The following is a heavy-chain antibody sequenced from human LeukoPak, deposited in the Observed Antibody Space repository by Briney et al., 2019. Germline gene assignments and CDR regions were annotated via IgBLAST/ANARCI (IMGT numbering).Heavy chain of an antibody. D-gene: IGHD2-2*02. CDR3: AKVRLYCSSTSCYNPQYYFDY. Sequence: GGSLRLSCAASGFTFSSYAMSWVRQAPGKGLEWVSAISGSGGSTYYADSVKGRFTISRDNPKNTLYLQMNSLRAEDTAVYYCAKVRLYCSSTSCYNPQYYFDYWGQGTLVTVSS. J-gene: IGHJ4*02. V-gene: IGHV3-23*01. CDR2: ISGSGGST. CDR1: GFTFSSYA.